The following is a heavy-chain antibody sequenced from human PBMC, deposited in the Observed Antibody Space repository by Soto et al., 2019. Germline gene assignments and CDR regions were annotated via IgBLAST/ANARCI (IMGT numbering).Heavy chain of an antibody. CDR3: ARTDRDFYGLDV. V-gene: IGHV3-13*05. J-gene: IGHJ6*02. CDR1: GLTFRHYD. Sequence: EVQRVESGGGLVQPGGSLRLSCEASGLTFRHYDMHWVRQGTGKGLEWVSGISAAGDPDYADSVEGRFTISRENAQNSFFLQMNSLRVGDTAVYYCARTDRDFYGLDVWGQGTTVIVSS. CDR2: ISAAGDP.